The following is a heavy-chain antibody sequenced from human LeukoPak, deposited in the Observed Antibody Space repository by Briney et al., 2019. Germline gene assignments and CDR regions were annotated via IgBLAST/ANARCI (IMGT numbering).Heavy chain of an antibody. CDR3: ASFRNYYYDSSGSTTNWFDP. Sequence: SETLSLTCAAYGGSFSGYYWSWIRQPPGKELEWSGEINHSGSTNYNPSLKSRVTISVDTSKNQFSLKLSSVTAADTAVYYCASFRNYYYDSSGSTTNWFDPWGQGTLVTVSS. J-gene: IGHJ5*02. V-gene: IGHV4-34*01. D-gene: IGHD3-22*01. CDR1: GGSFSGYY. CDR2: INHSGST.